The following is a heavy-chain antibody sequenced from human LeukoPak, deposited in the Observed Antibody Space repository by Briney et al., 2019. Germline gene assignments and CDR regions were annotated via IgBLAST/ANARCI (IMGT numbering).Heavy chain of an antibody. Sequence: KASETLSLTCTVSGGSIRSTTYYWGWIRQPPGKGLEWIGSIYHSGSTYYNPSLKSRVTIPVDTSKNQFSLNLSSVTAADTAVYYCASYTDAFDIWGQGTMVTVSS. D-gene: IGHD3-16*01. CDR3: ASYTDAFDI. V-gene: IGHV4-39*07. J-gene: IGHJ3*02. CDR1: GGSIRSTTYY. CDR2: IYHSGST.